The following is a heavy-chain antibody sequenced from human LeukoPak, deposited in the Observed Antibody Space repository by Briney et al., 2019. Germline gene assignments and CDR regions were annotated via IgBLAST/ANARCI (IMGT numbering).Heavy chain of an antibody. D-gene: IGHD5-18*01. CDR3: ARVFGYSYGIDY. CDR1: GGSISSYY. Sequence: SETLSLTCTVSGGSISSYYWSWIRQPPGKGLEWIGYIYYSGSTNYNPSLKSRVTISVDTSKNQFSLKLSSVTAADTAVYYCARVFGYSYGIDYWGQGTLVTVSS. CDR2: IYYSGST. V-gene: IGHV4-59*01. J-gene: IGHJ4*02.